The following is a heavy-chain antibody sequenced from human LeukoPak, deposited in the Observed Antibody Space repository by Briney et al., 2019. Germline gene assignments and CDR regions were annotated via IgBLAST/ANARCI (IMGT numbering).Heavy chain of an antibody. CDR3: AKATSSWDRRPLTHAFDI. D-gene: IGHD6-13*01. CDR2: ISSSSSYI. Sequence: GGSLRLSCAASGFTFSSYSMNWVRRAPGKGLEWVSSISSSSSYIYYADSVKGRFTISRDNAKNSLYLQMNSLRAEDTAVYYCAKATSSWDRRPLTHAFDIWGQGTMVTVSS. J-gene: IGHJ3*02. V-gene: IGHV3-21*04. CDR1: GFTFSSYS.